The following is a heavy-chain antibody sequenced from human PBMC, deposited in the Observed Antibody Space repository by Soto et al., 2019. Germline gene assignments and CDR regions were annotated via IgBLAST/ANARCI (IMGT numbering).Heavy chain of an antibody. CDR1: GGTFSSYT. CDR3: ARDLGDSGSYLPFDY. D-gene: IGHD1-26*01. Sequence: QVQLVQSGAAVKKPGSSVKVSCKASGGTFSSYTISWVRQAPGQGLEWMGRIIPILGIANYAQKFQGRVTITADKSTSTAYMELSSLRSEDTAVYYCARDLGDSGSYLPFDYWGQGTLVTVSS. CDR2: IIPILGIA. V-gene: IGHV1-69*08. J-gene: IGHJ4*02.